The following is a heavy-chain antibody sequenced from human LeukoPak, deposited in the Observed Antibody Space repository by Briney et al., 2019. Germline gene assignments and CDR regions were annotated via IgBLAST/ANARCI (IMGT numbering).Heavy chain of an antibody. CDR1: GLTFGDYA. Sequence: GGSLRLSCTASGLTFGDYAMSWVRKAQGKGLEWVGFIRTKAYGGTTENAASVKGRFTISRDDSKSIAYLQMNSLRAEDTAVYYCARETLWSKNDFWGQGTPVTVSS. V-gene: IGHV3-49*04. CDR2: IRTKAYGGTT. D-gene: IGHD5-18*01. CDR3: ARETLWSKNDF. J-gene: IGHJ4*02.